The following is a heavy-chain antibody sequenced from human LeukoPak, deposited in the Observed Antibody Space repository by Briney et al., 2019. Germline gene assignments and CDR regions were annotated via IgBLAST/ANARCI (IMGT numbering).Heavy chain of an antibody. J-gene: IGHJ5*02. CDR1: GYTFTSYY. D-gene: IGHD2-2*02. Sequence: ALVKVSCKASGYTFTSYYMHWVRQAPGQGLEWMGIINPSGGSTKYAQKFQGRVTMTRDTSTSTVYMELSSLRSEDTAVYYCARDPELGYCSSTSCYKVGNWFDPWGEGTLVTVSS. CDR2: INPSGGST. V-gene: IGHV1-46*01. CDR3: ARDPELGYCSSTSCYKVGNWFDP.